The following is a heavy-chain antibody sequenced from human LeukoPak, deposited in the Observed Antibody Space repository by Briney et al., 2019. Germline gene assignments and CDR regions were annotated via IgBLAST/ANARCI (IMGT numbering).Heavy chain of an antibody. V-gene: IGHV3-7*04. Sequence: GSLRLSCAASGFTFSSSWMAWVRQASGKGLEWVANIKPDGSEGSYVDSVKGRFTISRDNAKNSLFLQMISLRAEDTAVYYCARDRGYKSFDYWGQGALVTVSS. J-gene: IGHJ4*02. D-gene: IGHD3-10*01. CDR1: GFTFSSSW. CDR3: ARDRGYKSFDY. CDR2: IKPDGSEG.